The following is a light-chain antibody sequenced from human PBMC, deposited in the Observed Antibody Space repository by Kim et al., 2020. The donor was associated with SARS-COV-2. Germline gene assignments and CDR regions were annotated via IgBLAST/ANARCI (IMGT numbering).Light chain of an antibody. CDR3: QEYGRSPRRT. Sequence: LGGRATLTCRARQRGSGCSLAWHQTKPCQARRLRTSGALSRATGIADRLSGSGFGTDLTFTISRLESEDFAVYYCQEYGRSPRRTFGQGTKVYIK. V-gene: IGKV3-20*01. J-gene: IGKJ1*01. CDR2: GAL. CDR1: QRGSGCS.